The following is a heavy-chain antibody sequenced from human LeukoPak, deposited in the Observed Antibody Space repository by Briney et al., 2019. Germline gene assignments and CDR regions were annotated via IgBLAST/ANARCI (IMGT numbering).Heavy chain of an antibody. V-gene: IGHV4-59*12. CDR2: IYYSGST. CDR3: ARGPTRLYGDPY. Sequence: SETLSLTCTVSGGSISSYYWSWIRQPPGKGLEWIGYIYYSGSTNYNPSLKSRVTISVDTSKNQFSLKLSSVTAADTAVYYCARGPTRLYGDPYWGQGTLVTVSS. J-gene: IGHJ4*02. CDR1: GGSISSYY. D-gene: IGHD4-17*01.